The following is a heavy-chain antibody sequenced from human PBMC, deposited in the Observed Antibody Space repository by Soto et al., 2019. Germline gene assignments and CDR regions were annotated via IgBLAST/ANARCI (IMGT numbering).Heavy chain of an antibody. J-gene: IGHJ6*03. V-gene: IGHV1-8*01. CDR2: MNPNSGNT. D-gene: IGHD6-13*01. CDR3: AREHKSWSDYYYYYYMDV. CDR1: GYTFTSYD. Sequence: GASVKVSCKASGYTFTSYDMNWVRQATGQGLEWMGWMNPNSGNTGYAHKFQGRVTMTRNTSISTAYMELSSLRSEDTAVYYCAREHKSWSDYYYYYYMDVWGKGTTVTVSS.